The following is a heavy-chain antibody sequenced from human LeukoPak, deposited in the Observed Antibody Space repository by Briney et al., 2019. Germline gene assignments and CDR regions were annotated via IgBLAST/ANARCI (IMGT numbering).Heavy chain of an antibody. V-gene: IGHV4-59*01. Sequence: SETLSLTCTVSGGSISSYYWSWIRQPPGKGLEWVGYIYYSGSTNYSPSLKSRVTISVDTSKNQFSLKLSSVTAADTAVYYCAREGVTMIVSPGVFDIWGQGTMVTVSS. CDR2: IYYSGST. J-gene: IGHJ3*02. D-gene: IGHD3-22*01. CDR1: GGSISSYY. CDR3: AREGVTMIVSPGVFDI.